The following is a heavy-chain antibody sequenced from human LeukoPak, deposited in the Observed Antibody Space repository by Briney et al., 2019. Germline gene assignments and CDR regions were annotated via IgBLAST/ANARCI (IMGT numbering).Heavy chain of an antibody. D-gene: IGHD6-6*01. CDR2: INHSGST. J-gene: IGHJ4*02. Sequence: PGGSLRLSCAASGFTFSSYSMNWVRQPPGKGLEWIGEINHSGSTNYNPSLKSRVVIPVDRSKNQFSLKLNSVTAADTAVYYCARSRRRGQLAAQYYFDYWGPGTLVTVSS. CDR1: GFTFSSYS. V-gene: IGHV4-34*01. CDR3: ARSRRRGQLAAQYYFDY.